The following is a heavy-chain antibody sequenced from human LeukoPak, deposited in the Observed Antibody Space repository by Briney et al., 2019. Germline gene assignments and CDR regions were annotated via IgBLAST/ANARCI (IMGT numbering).Heavy chain of an antibody. CDR3: ARQPFGPGTYLQY. V-gene: IGHV3-30*02. J-gene: IGHJ1*01. D-gene: IGHD3-10*01. CDR2: IRYDGSNK. Sequence: AGGSLRLSCAASGFTFSSYGMHWVRQAPGKGLEWVAFIRYDGSNKYYADSVKGRFTISRDNSKNTLYLQMNSLRAEDTAVYYCARQPFGPGTYLQYWGQGTLVIVSS. CDR1: GFTFSSYG.